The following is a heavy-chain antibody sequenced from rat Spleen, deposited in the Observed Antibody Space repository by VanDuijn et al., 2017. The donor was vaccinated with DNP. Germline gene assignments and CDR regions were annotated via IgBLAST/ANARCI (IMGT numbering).Heavy chain of an antibody. V-gene: IGHV5-7*01. J-gene: IGHJ2*01. CDR3: AKDAFDY. Sequence: EVQLVESGGGLVQPGRSLKLSCAASGFTFSDYNMAWVRQAPKKGLEWIASISSDGIITYYRDSVKGRFTISRDSAKSTLYLQMEGLRSEDTATYYCAKDAFDYWGQGVMVIVSS. CDR2: ISSDGIIT. CDR1: GFTFSDYN.